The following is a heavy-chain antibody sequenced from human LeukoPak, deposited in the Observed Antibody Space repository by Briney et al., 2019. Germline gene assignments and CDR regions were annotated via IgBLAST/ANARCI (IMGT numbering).Heavy chain of an antibody. CDR1: GGSISSGGYY. D-gene: IGHD3-16*01. Sequence: PSQTLSLTCTVSGGSISSGGYYWSWIRQPPGKGLEWIGEINHSGSTNYNPSLKSRVTISLDTSKNQFSLKLSSVTAADTAVYYCARGLLVDASDAFDIWGQGTMVTVSS. V-gene: IGHV4-30-2*01. CDR3: ARGLLVDASDAFDI. J-gene: IGHJ3*02. CDR2: INHSGST.